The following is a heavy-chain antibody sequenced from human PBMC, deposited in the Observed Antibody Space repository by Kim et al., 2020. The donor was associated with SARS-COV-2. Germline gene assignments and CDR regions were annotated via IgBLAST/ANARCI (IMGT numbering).Heavy chain of an antibody. CDR2: ISSSSSYI. CDR1: GFTFSSYS. CDR3: ARDSFFEYSSSSFWRDYYYYMDV. J-gene: IGHJ6*03. V-gene: IGHV3-21*01. D-gene: IGHD6-6*01. Sequence: GGSLRLSCAASGFTFSSYSMNWVRQAPGKGLEWVSSISSSSSYIYYADSVKGRFTISRDNAKNSLYLQMNSLRAEDTAVYYCARDSFFEYSSSSFWRDYYYYMDVWGKGTTVTVSS.